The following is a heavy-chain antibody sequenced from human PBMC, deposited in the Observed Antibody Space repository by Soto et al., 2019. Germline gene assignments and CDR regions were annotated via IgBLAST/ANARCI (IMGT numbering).Heavy chain of an antibody. J-gene: IGHJ6*02. Sequence: GGSLRLSCAASGFTFSSYAMHWVRQAPGKGLEWVAVISYDGSNKYYADSVKGRFTISRDNSKNTLYLQMNSLRAEDTAVYYCARDGAAARRHHYYYGMDVWGQGTTVTVSS. D-gene: IGHD6-6*01. CDR2: ISYDGSNK. CDR3: ARDGAAARRHHYYYGMDV. V-gene: IGHV3-30-3*01. CDR1: GFTFSSYA.